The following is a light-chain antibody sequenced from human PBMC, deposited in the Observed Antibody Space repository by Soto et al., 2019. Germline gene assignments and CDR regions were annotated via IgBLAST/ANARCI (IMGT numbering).Light chain of an antibody. V-gene: IGKV3-15*01. CDR2: GAS. CDR3: QQYNNWWT. J-gene: IGKJ1*01. Sequence: EIVLTQSPGTLSLSPGEGATLACRASQSLRSNLAWYQQKPGQAPRLLIYGASTRATGIPARFSGSGSGTEFTLTISSLQSEDFAVYYCQQYNNWWTFGQGTKVDI. CDR1: QSLRSN.